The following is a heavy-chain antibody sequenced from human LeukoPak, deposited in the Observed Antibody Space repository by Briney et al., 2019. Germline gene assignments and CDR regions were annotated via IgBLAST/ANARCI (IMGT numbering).Heavy chain of an antibody. Sequence: SVKVSCKASGGTFSSYAISWVRQAPGQGLEWMGGIIPIFGTANYAQKFQGRVTITADESTSTAYMELSSLRSEDTAVYYCARGTGYSYGYGYFQHWGQGTLVTVSS. V-gene: IGHV1-69*13. CDR2: IIPIFGTA. CDR3: ARGTGYSYGYGYFQH. CDR1: GGTFSSYA. J-gene: IGHJ1*01. D-gene: IGHD5-18*01.